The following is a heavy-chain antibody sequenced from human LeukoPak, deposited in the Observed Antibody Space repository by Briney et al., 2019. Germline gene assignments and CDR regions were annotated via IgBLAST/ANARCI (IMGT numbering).Heavy chain of an antibody. CDR1: GFTFSSYG. CDR3: AQDSFYGMDV. D-gene: IGHD3-16*02. Sequence: GGSLRPSCAASGFTFSSYGMHWVRQAPGKGLEWVAVISYDGSNKYYADSVKGRFTISRDNSKNTLYLQMNSLRAEDTAVYYCAQDSFYGMDVWGQGTTVTVSS. V-gene: IGHV3-30*18. CDR2: ISYDGSNK. J-gene: IGHJ6*02.